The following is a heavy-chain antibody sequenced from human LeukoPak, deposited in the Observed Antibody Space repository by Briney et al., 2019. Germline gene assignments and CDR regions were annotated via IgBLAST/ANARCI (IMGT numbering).Heavy chain of an antibody. CDR3: ARVLRLPRYGMDV. Sequence: SETLSLTCAVYGGSFSGYYWSWIRQPPGKGLEWIGYIYYSGSTYYNPSLKSRVTISVDTSKNQFSLKLSSVTAADTAVYYCARVLRLPRYGMDVWGQGTTVTVSS. D-gene: IGHD6-25*01. V-gene: IGHV4-30-4*08. CDR1: GGSFSGYY. J-gene: IGHJ6*02. CDR2: IYYSGST.